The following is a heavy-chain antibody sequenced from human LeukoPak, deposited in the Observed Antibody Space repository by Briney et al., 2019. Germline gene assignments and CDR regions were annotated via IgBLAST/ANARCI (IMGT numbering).Heavy chain of an antibody. V-gene: IGHV3-30-3*01. J-gene: IGHJ6*02. CDR2: ISYDGSNK. CDR3: ARDRSVGYGMDV. CDR1: GFTVSSNS. Sequence: GGSLRLSCAASGFTVSSNSMSWVRQAPGKGLEWVAVISYDGSNKYYADSVKGRFTISRDNSKNTLYLQMNSLRAEDTAVYYCARDRSVGYGMDVWGQGTTVTVSS.